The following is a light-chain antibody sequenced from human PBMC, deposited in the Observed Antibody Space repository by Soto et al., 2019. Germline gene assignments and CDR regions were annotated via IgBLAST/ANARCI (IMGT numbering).Light chain of an antibody. CDR1: ESVGGSN. J-gene: IGKJ5*01. V-gene: IGKV3D-20*01. Sequence: EVVLTQSPATLSLSPGERATLSCGASESVGGSNLAWYQQKPGLAPRLLIYDASTRATGIPDRFTGSGSGTDFTLSITRLEPEDFSVYYCQHYDSSPITFGQGTRLEIK. CDR3: QHYDSSPIT. CDR2: DAS.